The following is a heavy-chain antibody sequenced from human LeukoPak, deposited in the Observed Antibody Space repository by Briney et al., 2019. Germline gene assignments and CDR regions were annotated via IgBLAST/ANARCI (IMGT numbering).Heavy chain of an antibody. Sequence: PSETLSLTCTVSGGSISSYYWSWIRQPPGKGLEWIGYVYYSGTTKYNPSLKSRVTISVDTSKNQFSLKLNSPTAADTAAYYCARGHTESAFDYGNWFHPWGQGTLVTVSS. D-gene: IGHD3-16*01. V-gene: IGHV4-59*01. CDR3: ARGHTESAFDYGNWFHP. CDR2: VYYSGTT. CDR1: GGSISSYY. J-gene: IGHJ5*02.